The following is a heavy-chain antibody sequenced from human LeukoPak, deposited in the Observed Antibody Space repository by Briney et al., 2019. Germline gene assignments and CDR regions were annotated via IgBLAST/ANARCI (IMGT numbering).Heavy chain of an antibody. CDR3: ATDLLGAHITMVRGVSDAFDI. V-gene: IGHV1-24*01. D-gene: IGHD3-10*01. Sequence: ASVKVPCKVSGYTLTELSMHWVRQAPGKGLEWMGGFDPEDGETIYAQKFQGRVTMTEDTSTDTAYMELSSLRSEDTAVYYCATDLLGAHITMVRGVSDAFDIWGQGTMVTVSS. CDR2: FDPEDGET. CDR1: GYTLTELS. J-gene: IGHJ3*02.